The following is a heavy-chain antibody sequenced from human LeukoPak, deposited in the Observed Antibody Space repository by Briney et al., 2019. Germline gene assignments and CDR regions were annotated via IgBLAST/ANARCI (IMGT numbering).Heavy chain of an antibody. V-gene: IGHV3-23*01. CDR3: AKDLDYYGSGSYYNSASGFDY. D-gene: IGHD3-10*01. CDR2: ISGSGGST. Sequence: GGSLRLSCAASGFTFSSYAMSWVRQAPGKGLEWVSAISGSGGSTYYADSVKGRFTISRDNSKNTLYLQMNSLRAEDTAVYYCAKDLDYYGSGSYYNSASGFDYWGQGTLVTVSS. J-gene: IGHJ4*02. CDR1: GFTFSSYA.